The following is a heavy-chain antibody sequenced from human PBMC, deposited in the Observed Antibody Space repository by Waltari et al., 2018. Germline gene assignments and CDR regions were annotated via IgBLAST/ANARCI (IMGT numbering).Heavy chain of an antibody. J-gene: IGHJ4*02. V-gene: IGHV3-66*02. D-gene: IGHD5-18*01. CDR1: GIAVSDTH. Sequence: EVKLVESGGGLVHPGGSLRLSCVASGIAVSDTHMSWVRQVQGKGLEWVSSMYTPGSAYNADSVEGRFTISRDISKNMVHLQMNRLRLEDSATYYCATARDEHTAMVYFDNWGQGTLVSVSS. CDR3: ATARDEHTAMVYFDN. CDR2: MYTPGSA.